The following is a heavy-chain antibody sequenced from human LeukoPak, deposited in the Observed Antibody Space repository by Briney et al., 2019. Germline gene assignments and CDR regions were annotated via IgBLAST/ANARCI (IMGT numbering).Heavy chain of an antibody. Sequence: ASVKVSCKASGYTFTSYGISWVRQAPGQGLEWMGWISAYNDNTNYAQKLQGRVTMTTDTSTSTAYMELRSLRSDDTAVYYCARDSGRQWLVLVNAFDIWGQGTMVTVSS. CDR3: ARDSGRQWLVLVNAFDI. V-gene: IGHV1-18*01. CDR2: ISAYNDNT. J-gene: IGHJ3*02. D-gene: IGHD6-19*01. CDR1: GYTFTSYG.